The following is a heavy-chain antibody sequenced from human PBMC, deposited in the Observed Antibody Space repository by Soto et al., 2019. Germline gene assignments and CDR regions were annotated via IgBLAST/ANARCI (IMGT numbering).Heavy chain of an antibody. Sequence: ASVKVSCKASGYTFTSYYMHWMRQAPVQRLEWMGIINPSGGSTIYAQKFQGRVTMTRDTSTSTVYMELSSLRSEDTAVYYCARDRHPMVRGVKLNWFHPWGQGTLVTVSS. CDR3: ARDRHPMVRGVKLNWFHP. J-gene: IGHJ5*02. CDR2: INPSGGST. CDR1: GYTFTSYY. V-gene: IGHV1-46*01. D-gene: IGHD3-10*01.